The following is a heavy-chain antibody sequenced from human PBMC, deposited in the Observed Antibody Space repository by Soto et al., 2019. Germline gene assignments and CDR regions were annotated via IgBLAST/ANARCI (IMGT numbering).Heavy chain of an antibody. V-gene: IGHV3-23*01. CDR3: ARSYDSSDGDY. Sequence: EVQLLESGGGLVQPGGSLRLSCAASGFTFSSYAMSWVRQSPGKGLEWVSAISGSGGSTYYADSVKGRFTNSRDNSKNTLYLQMNSRRAEDTAVYYCARSYDSSDGDYWGQGTLVTVFS. CDR2: ISGSGGST. CDR1: GFTFSSYA. J-gene: IGHJ4*02. D-gene: IGHD3-22*01.